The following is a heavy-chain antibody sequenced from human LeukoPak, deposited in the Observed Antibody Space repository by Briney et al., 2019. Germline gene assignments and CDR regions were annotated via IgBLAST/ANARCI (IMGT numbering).Heavy chain of an antibody. Sequence: SVKVSCKASGVTFSSYAISWVRQAAGPGGEWMGGIIPIFAPANSAQKFQGRVTITTDQSTSTAYMELSSLRSEDTAVYYCAREVYSYGGCYMDVWGTGTTVTVSS. V-gene: IGHV1-69*05. CDR2: IIPIFAPA. J-gene: IGHJ6*03. CDR3: AREVYSYGGCYMDV. D-gene: IGHD5-18*01. CDR1: GVTFSSYA.